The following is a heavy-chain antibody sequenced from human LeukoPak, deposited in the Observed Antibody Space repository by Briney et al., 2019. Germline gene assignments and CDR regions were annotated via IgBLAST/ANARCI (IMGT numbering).Heavy chain of an antibody. Sequence: GGSLRLSCAASGFTFSNAWMSWVRQAPGKGLEWVASIGTMSIFIHYADSVKGRFTISRDNAKDSVFLQMNSLRAEDTAVYYCAKAHPGFDYWGQGALVTVSS. V-gene: IGHV3-21*01. J-gene: IGHJ4*02. CDR1: GFTFSNAW. CDR2: IGTMSIFI. CDR3: AKAHPGFDY.